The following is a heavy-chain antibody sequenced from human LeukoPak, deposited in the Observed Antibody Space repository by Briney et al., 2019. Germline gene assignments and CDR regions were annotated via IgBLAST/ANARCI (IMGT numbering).Heavy chain of an antibody. CDR3: ARDRIAARRLLDY. J-gene: IGHJ4*02. D-gene: IGHD6-6*01. V-gene: IGHV3-33*01. Sequence: GSLRLSCAASGFTFSSYGMHWVRQAPGKGLEWVAVIWYDGSNKYYADSVKGRFTISRDNSKNTLYLQMNSLRAEDTAVYYCARDRIAARRLLDYWGQGTLVTVSS. CDR1: GFTFSSYG. CDR2: IWYDGSNK.